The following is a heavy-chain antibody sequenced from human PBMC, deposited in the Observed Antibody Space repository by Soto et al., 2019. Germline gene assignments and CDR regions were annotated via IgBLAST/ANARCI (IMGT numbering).Heavy chain of an antibody. Sequence: QVQLVQSGAEVKKPGSSVKVSCNASGGTFSSYAISWVRQAPGQGLEWMGGIIPIFGTANYAQKFQGRVTITADESTSTAYMELSSLRSEDTAVYYCARATYYYHSSGYTIDAFDIWGQGTMVTVSS. CDR3: ARATYYYHSSGYTIDAFDI. CDR1: GGTFSSYA. V-gene: IGHV1-69*01. D-gene: IGHD3-22*01. CDR2: IIPIFGTA. J-gene: IGHJ3*02.